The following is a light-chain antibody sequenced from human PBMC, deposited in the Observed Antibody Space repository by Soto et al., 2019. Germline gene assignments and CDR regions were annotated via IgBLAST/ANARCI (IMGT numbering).Light chain of an antibody. CDR2: RNN. J-gene: IGLJ1*01. CDR1: SSNIGSNY. CDR3: AAWDDSLSALYV. V-gene: IGLV1-47*01. Sequence: QSVLTQPPSASGTPGQRVTISCSGSSSNIGSNYVYWYQQLPGTAPKLLIYRNNQRPSGFPDRFSGSKSGTSASLAISGLRSEDEAEYYCAAWDDSLSALYVFGPGTKLTVL.